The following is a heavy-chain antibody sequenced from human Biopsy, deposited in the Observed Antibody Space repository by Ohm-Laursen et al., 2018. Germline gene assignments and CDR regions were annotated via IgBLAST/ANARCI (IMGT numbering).Heavy chain of an antibody. CDR3: AREDYYTWFDP. CDR1: GGSINGGSYY. J-gene: IGHJ5*02. D-gene: IGHD2/OR15-2a*01. CDR2: IYYSGST. Sequence: GTLSLTCIVSGGSINGGSYYWSWLRQPPGKGLEWIGYIYYSGSTHYNPSLKSRVTMSIDTSKNQFSLRLSSVTSADTAVYYCAREDYYTWFDPWGQGTLVTVSS. V-gene: IGHV4-61*01.